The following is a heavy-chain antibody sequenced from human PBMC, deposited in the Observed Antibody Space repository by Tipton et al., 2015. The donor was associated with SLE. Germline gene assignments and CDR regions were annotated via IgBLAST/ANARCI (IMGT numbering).Heavy chain of an antibody. D-gene: IGHD4-17*01. CDR2: ISGSGGST. CDR3: AKRGDYPRY. V-gene: IGHV3-23*01. J-gene: IGHJ4*02. CDR1: SSSSYY. Sequence: SSSSYYWGWIRQAPGKGLEWVSAISGSGGSTYYADSVKGRFTISRDNSKNTLYLQMNSLRAEDTAVYYCAKRGDYPRYWGQGTLVTVSS.